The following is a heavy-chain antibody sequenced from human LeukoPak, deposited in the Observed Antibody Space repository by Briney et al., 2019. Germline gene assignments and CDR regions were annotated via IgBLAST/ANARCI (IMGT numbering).Heavy chain of an antibody. CDR3: ARHTATVPSPFDY. CDR2: IYPGDSDT. D-gene: IGHD4-17*01. CDR1: GYTFARYW. Sequence: GESLKISCKGSGYTFARYWIGWVRQMPGKGLEWMGIIYPGDSDTRYSPSFQGQVTISADKSISTAYLQWSSLKASDTAMYYCARHTATVPSPFDYSGQGTLVTVSS. V-gene: IGHV5-51*01. J-gene: IGHJ4*02.